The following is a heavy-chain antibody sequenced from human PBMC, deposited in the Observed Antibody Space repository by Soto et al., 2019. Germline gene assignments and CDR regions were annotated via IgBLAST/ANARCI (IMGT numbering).Heavy chain of an antibody. CDR3: ARALYSSGWSPGAFDI. CDR2: ISSSSSTI. CDR1: EFTVSSYS. D-gene: IGHD6-19*01. Sequence: GGSLRLSFAASEFTVSSYSMNWVRQAPGKGLEWVSYISSSSSTIYYADSVKGRFTISRDNAKNSLYLQMNSLRAEDTAVYYCARALYSSGWSPGAFDIWGQGTMVTVSS. J-gene: IGHJ3*02. V-gene: IGHV3-48*01.